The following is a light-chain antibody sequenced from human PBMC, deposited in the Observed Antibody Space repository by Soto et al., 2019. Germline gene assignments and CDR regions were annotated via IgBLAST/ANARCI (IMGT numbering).Light chain of an antibody. CDR3: QQSYSTPRT. J-gene: IGKJ1*01. Sequence: DIVMTQSPDSLAVSLGERATINCKSSQSVLYSSNNKNYLAWYQQKPGQPPKALIYWASTRESGVPDRFSGSGSGTDFTLTISSLQPEDFATYYCQQSYSTPRTFGQGTKVEIK. CDR1: QSVLYSSNNKNY. CDR2: WAS. V-gene: IGKV4-1*01.